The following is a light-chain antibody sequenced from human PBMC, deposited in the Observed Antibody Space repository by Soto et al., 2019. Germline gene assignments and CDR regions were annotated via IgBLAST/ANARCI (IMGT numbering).Light chain of an antibody. J-gene: IGKJ3*01. CDR2: AAS. Sequence: EIVLTQSPGTLSLSPGERATLSCRASQSLSTNSLAWYQQKPGQTPRLLIYAASTRDTDIPDRFNGSGSGTDFALTISRLEPEDFALYYCEQYDASPVTVGPGTKVDIK. CDR3: EQYDASPVT. CDR1: QSLSTNS. V-gene: IGKV3-20*01.